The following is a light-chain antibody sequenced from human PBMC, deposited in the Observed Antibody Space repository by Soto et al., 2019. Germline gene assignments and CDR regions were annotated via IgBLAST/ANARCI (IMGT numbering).Light chain of an antibody. J-gene: IGKJ2*01. V-gene: IGKV3-20*01. CDR1: QSIATSF. CDR2: GAS. CDR3: QHCSSSSPEYT. Sequence: EIVLTQSPGTLSLSPGERATLSCRASQSIATSFFAWYQQKPGQPPRLLIYGASNRATGIPDRFSGSGSGTDFTLTISRLEPEDFAVYYCQHCSSSSPEYTFGQGTKLEIK.